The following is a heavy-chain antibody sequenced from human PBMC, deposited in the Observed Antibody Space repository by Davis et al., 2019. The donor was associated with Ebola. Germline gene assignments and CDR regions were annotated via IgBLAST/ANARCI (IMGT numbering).Heavy chain of an antibody. CDR2: VSHSQRET. D-gene: IGHD3-3*01. Sequence: GESLKISCAASGFTFSSYAMHWVRQAPGKGLEWVAVVSHSQRETFYADSVKGRFTISRDNSENTLYLQMSSLTVDDTAVYYCVRAVFHEVLDYWGQGTPVTVSS. CDR3: VRAVFHEVLDY. V-gene: IGHV3-30*04. J-gene: IGHJ4*02. CDR1: GFTFSSYA.